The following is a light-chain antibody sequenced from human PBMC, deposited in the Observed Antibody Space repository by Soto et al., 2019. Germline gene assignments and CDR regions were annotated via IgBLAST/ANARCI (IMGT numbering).Light chain of an antibody. J-gene: IGKJ4*01. CDR1: QSVSTY. Sequence: EIVLTQSPATLSLSPGERATLSCRASQSVSTYLVWYQQKPGQAPRLLIYDASNRATGIPDRISGSGSGTEFTLTISSLEPEDFAVYYCQQRYTWPLTFGGGTKVEIK. CDR3: QQRYTWPLT. V-gene: IGKV3-11*01. CDR2: DAS.